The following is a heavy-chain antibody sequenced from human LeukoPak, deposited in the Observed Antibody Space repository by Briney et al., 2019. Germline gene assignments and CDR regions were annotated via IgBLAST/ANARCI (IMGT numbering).Heavy chain of an antibody. J-gene: IGHJ6*02. Sequence: GASVTVSCKASGGTFSSYAISWVRQAPGQGLEWMGGIIPIFGTANYAQKFQGRVTITADESTSTAYMELSSLRSEDTAVYYCATSGGYCTNGVCYNFLRIYYYYGMDVWGQGTTVTVSS. V-gene: IGHV1-69*13. CDR3: ATSGGYCTNGVCYNFLRIYYYYGMDV. D-gene: IGHD2-8*01. CDR1: GGTFSSYA. CDR2: IIPIFGTA.